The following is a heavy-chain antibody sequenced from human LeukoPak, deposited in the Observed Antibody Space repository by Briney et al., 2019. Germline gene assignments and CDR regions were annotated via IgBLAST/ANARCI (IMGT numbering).Heavy chain of an antibody. CDR2: ISHSGST. D-gene: IGHD3-22*01. CDR3: ARDPYYYDSSGYYYDY. V-gene: IGHV4-34*01. J-gene: IGHJ4*02. CDR1: GGSFSGYY. Sequence: PSETLSLTCAVYGGSFSGYYWSWIRQPPGKGLDWIGEISHSGSTNYNPSLKSRVTISVDTSKNQFSLKLSSVTAADTAVYYCARDPYYYDSSGYYYDYWGQGTLVTVSS.